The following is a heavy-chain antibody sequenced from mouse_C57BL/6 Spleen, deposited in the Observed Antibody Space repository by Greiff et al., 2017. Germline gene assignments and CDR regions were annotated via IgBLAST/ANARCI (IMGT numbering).Heavy chain of an antibody. J-gene: IGHJ2*01. D-gene: IGHD2-4*01. V-gene: IGHV5-16*01. Sequence: EVKLMESEGGLVQPGSSMKLSCTASGFTFSDYYMAWVRQVPEKGLEWVANINYDGSSTYYLDSLKSRFIISRDNAKTILYLQMRCLKSEETATYYCARVYCDYDGFDYWGQGTTLTVSS. CDR1: GFTFSDYY. CDR2: INYDGSST. CDR3: ARVYCDYDGFDY.